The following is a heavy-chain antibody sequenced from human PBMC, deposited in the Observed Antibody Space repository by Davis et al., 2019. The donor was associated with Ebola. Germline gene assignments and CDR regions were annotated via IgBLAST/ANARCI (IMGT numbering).Heavy chain of an antibody. Sequence: GESLKISCAASGFTVSSNYMSWVRQAPGMGLDWVSVIYSGGNTYYADSVKGRFTISRDNAKNSLYLQMNSLRAEDTAVYYCARSVDYYYYGMDVWGKGTTVTVSS. J-gene: IGHJ6*04. CDR1: GFTVSSNY. CDR2: IYSGGNT. V-gene: IGHV3-53*01. CDR3: ARSVDYYYYGMDV.